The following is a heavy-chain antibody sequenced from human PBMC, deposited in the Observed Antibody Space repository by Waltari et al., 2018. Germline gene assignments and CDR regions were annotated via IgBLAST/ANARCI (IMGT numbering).Heavy chain of an antibody. J-gene: IGHJ4*02. CDR2: INPNSGAT. CDR1: GYSFTAYY. CDR3: ARVLSTVQLGIFAY. Sequence: VQLLQSGAEVKKPGATVKVSCKASGYSFTAYYLHWVRQAPGQGLEWMGRINPNSGATTYAQMFQGRVTMTRDTSISTAYMEVTGLRADDTAVYYCARVLSTVQLGIFAYWGQGTVVTVSS. D-gene: IGHD7-27*01. V-gene: IGHV1-2*06.